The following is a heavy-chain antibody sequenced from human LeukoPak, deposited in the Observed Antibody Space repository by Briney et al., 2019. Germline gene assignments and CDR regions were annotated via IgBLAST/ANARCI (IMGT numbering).Heavy chain of an antibody. CDR1: GFAFSDYY. CDR2: ITSSGSTI. D-gene: IGHD3-10*01. CDR3: ARDRSSGGAFGI. J-gene: IGHJ3*02. Sequence: GGSLRLSCAGSGFAFSDYYMTWIRQAPGKGLEWISYITSSGSTIHYADSVKGRFTISRDNAKNSVYLEMNDLRLEDTALYYCARDRSSGGAFGIWGRGTMVTVSS. V-gene: IGHV3-11*01.